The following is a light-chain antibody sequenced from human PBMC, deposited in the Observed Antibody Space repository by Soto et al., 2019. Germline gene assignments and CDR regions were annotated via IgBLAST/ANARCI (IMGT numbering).Light chain of an antibody. Sequence: DIQMTQSPSSLSASVGDRVTFTCLASQGVAKDLAWYQQKPGKAPKRLIYAAFSLQSGVPSRFSGSGGGTEFALTISSLQPEDFATYYCLQHNSYPLTFGGGTMVEIK. J-gene: IGKJ4*01. CDR3: LQHNSYPLT. CDR2: AAF. CDR1: QGVAKD. V-gene: IGKV1-17*01.